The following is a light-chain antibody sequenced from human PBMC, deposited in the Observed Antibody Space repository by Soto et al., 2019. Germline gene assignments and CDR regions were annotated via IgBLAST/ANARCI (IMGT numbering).Light chain of an antibody. J-gene: IGKJ1*01. V-gene: IGKV1-5*03. CDR3: QHYNSYSEA. Sequence: DIQMTQSPSSVSASVGDRVTITCRASQTISSWLAWYQQKPGKAPKLLIYKASTLKSGVPSRFSGSGSGTEFTLTISSLQTDDFATYYCQHYNSYSEAFGQGTKVDIK. CDR2: KAS. CDR1: QTISSW.